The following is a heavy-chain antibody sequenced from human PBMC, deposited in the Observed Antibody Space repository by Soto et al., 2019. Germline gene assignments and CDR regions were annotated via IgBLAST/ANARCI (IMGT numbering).Heavy chain of an antibody. CDR1: GGTFSSYA. Sequence: SVNFSCKASGGTFSSYAISCVRQPPGQGLEWMGGIIPIFGTANYAQKFQGRVTITADESTSTAYMELSSLRSEDTAVYYCASPPPSIAARSYYYGMDVWGQGTTVTVSS. CDR2: IIPIFGTA. V-gene: IGHV1-69*13. CDR3: ASPPPSIAARSYYYGMDV. J-gene: IGHJ6*02. D-gene: IGHD6-6*01.